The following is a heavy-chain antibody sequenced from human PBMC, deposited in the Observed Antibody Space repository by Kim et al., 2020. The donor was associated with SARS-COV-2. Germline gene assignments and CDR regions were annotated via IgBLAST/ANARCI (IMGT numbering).Heavy chain of an antibody. D-gene: IGHD2-15*01. V-gene: IGHV1-69*13. Sequence: SVKVSCKASGGTLSKYAISWVRQGPGQGLEWMGGIIPTFGTSNFAQKFVGRVTINADESTNTVSMELSSLRLEDKAVYYCAKGGGAFGGGEPSFYQCGLDVWGQGTTVTVSS. J-gene: IGHJ6*02. CDR3: AKGGGAFGGGEPSFYQCGLDV. CDR1: GGTLSKYA. CDR2: IIPTFGTS.